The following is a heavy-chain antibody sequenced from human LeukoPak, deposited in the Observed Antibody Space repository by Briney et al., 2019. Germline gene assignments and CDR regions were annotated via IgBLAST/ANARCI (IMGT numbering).Heavy chain of an antibody. CDR1: GFTFSSYS. Sequence: GGSLRLSCAASGFTFSSYSMNWVRQAPGKGLEWVSAISGSGGSTYYADSVKGRFTISRDNSKNTLYLQMNSLRAEDTAVYYCAKDGPLYDAEDYWGQGTLVTVSS. V-gene: IGHV3-23*01. CDR3: AKDGPLYDAEDY. CDR2: ISGSGGST. J-gene: IGHJ4*02. D-gene: IGHD3-16*01.